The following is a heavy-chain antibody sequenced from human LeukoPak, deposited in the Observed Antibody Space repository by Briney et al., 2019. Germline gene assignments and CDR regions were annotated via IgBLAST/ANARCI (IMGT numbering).Heavy chain of an antibody. V-gene: IGHV3-21*01. CDR3: ARRAGYSSSSKDY. D-gene: IGHD6-6*01. CDR2: ISSSSSYI. J-gene: IGHJ4*02. CDR1: GFAFSSYS. Sequence: GGSLRLSCAASGFAFSSYSMNWVRQAPGKGLEWVSSISSSSSYIYYADSVKGGFTISRDNAKNSLYLQMNSLRAEDTAVYYCARRAGYSSSSKDYWGQGTLVTVSS.